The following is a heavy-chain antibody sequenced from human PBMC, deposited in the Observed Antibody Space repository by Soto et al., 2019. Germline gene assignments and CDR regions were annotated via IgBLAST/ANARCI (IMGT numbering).Heavy chain of an antibody. V-gene: IGHV3-11*01. D-gene: IGHD4-17*01. J-gene: IGHJ6*03. Sequence: PGGSLRLSCAASGFTFSDYYMSWIRKAPGKGLEWVSYISSSGSTIYYADSVKGRFTISRDNAKNSLYLQMNSLRAEDTAVYYCARDMWAAYGDYYMDVWGKGATVTVSS. CDR1: GFTFSDYY. CDR3: ARDMWAAYGDYYMDV. CDR2: ISSSGSTI.